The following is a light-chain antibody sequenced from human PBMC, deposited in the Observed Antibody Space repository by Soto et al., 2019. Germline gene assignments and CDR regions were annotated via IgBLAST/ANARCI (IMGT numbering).Light chain of an antibody. CDR3: HQRQSWPRT. Sequence: EIVLTQSPATLSSFPGDRVTLSCRASQAVNTRLAWYQHKPGQAPRLLIYLASNRAAGVRARFSGSGSGTDFTLTISNVEPEDFAVYYCHQRQSWPRTFGQGTTVDIK. J-gene: IGKJ1*01. CDR1: QAVNTR. V-gene: IGKV3-11*01. CDR2: LAS.